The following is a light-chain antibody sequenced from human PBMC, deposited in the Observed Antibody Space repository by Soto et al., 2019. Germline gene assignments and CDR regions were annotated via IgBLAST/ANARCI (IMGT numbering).Light chain of an antibody. CDR1: QSISSW. CDR2: KAS. Sequence: DIQITQSPSTLSASVGDRVTITCRASQSISSWLAWYQQKPGKAPKLLIYKASSLESGVPSRFSGSGSGTEFTLTISSLQPGDFATYYCQQYNSYPYTFAQGTKVDIK. J-gene: IGKJ2*01. V-gene: IGKV1-5*03. CDR3: QQYNSYPYT.